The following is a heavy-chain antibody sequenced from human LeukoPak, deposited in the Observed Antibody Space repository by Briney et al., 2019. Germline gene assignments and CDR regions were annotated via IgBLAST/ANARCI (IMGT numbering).Heavy chain of an antibody. V-gene: IGHV3-7*01. CDR2: IKQDGSEK. CDR3: ARDSSSWPSYYYYGMDV. J-gene: IGHJ6*02. Sequence: PGGSLRLSCAASGFTFSSYWMSWVRQAPGKGLEWVANIKQDGSEKYYVDSVKGRFTISRDNAKNSLYLQMNSLRAEDTAVYYCARDSSSWPSYYYYGMDVWGQGTTVAVSS. CDR1: GFTFSSYW. D-gene: IGHD6-13*01.